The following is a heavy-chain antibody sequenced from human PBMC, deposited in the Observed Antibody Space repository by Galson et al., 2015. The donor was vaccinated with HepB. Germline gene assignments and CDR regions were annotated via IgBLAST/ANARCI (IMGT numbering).Heavy chain of an antibody. J-gene: IGHJ4*02. D-gene: IGHD4-17*01. CDR2: IYTSGSS. V-gene: IGHV3-53*01. Sequence: SLRLSCAASGFTVSSNYMSWVRQAPGKGPEWVSVIYTSGSSYYADSVKGRFTISRDTSKNTLYLQMYSLRAEDTAVYYCVREGAYGDFGCWGQGTLVTVSS. CDR3: VREGAYGDFGC. CDR1: GFTVSSNY.